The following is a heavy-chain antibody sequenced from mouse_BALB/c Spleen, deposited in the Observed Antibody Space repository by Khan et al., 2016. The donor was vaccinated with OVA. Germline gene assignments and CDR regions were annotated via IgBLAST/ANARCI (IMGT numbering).Heavy chain of an antibody. V-gene: IGHV14-4*02. CDR2: IDSENGNT. CDR3: CSEIYSY. CDR1: GFNIKDYY. Sequence: VQLKQSGAELVRSGASVKLSCTAAGFNIKDYYMHWVMQRPEQGLEWIGWIDSENGNTDYAPKFQGKATMTADTSSNTAYLQLSSLTSEVTAVFYCCSEIYSYWGQGTSVTVSS. J-gene: IGHJ4*01. D-gene: IGHD1-1*01.